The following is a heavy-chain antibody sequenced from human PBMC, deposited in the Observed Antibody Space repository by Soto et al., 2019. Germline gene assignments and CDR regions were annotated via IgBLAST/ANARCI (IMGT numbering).Heavy chain of an antibody. CDR1: GFTFSSYG. Sequence: QVQLVESGGGVVQPGRSLRLSCAASGFTFSSYGMHWVRQAPGKGLEWVAVIWYDGSNKYYADSVKGRFTISRDNSKNTLYLQMNSLRAEDTAVYYCARDRDPRGSFYFDYWGQGTLVTVSS. V-gene: IGHV3-33*01. J-gene: IGHJ4*02. CDR2: IWYDGSNK. CDR3: ARDRDPRGSFYFDY. D-gene: IGHD3-10*01.